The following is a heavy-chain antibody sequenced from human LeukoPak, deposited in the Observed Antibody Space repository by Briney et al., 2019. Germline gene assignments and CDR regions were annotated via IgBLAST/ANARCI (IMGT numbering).Heavy chain of an antibody. D-gene: IGHD3-3*01. CDR1: GFTFDDYA. V-gene: IGHV3-43*02. CDR3: AKDQYYDFWSGWFDY. CDR2: ISGDGGST. J-gene: IGHJ5*01. Sequence: GGSLRLSCAASGFTFDDYAMHWVRQAPGKGLEWVSLISGDGGSTYYADSVKGRLTISRDNSKNSLYLQMNSLRTEDTALYYCAKDQYYDFWSGWFDYWGQGTLVTVSS.